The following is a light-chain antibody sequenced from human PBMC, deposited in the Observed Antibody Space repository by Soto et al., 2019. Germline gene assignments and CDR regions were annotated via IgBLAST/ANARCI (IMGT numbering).Light chain of an antibody. Sequence: EIEMTQSPATLSVSPGERATLSCRASQSVSSKLAWYQQRVGQAPKLLIYDASTRATGIPARFRGSGSGTEFTLTISSLQSEDFAVYYCQQYNDWPETFGQGTKVEIK. CDR3: QQYNDWPET. CDR1: QSVSSK. V-gene: IGKV3-15*01. J-gene: IGKJ1*01. CDR2: DAS.